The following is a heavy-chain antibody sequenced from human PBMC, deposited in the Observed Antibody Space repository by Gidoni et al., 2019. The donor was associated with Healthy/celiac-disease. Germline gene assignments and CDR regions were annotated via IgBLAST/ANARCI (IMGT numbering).Heavy chain of an antibody. CDR2: IDPSDSYT. D-gene: IGHD2-21*02. CDR3: ARICGGDCYPLDYYGMDV. J-gene: IGHJ6*02. Sequence: EVQLVQSGAEVKKPGESLRISCKGSGYSFTSYWISWVRQMPGKGLEWMGRIDPSDSYTNYSPSFQGHVTISADKSISTAYLQWSSLKASDTAMYYCARICGGDCYPLDYYGMDVWGQGTTVTVSS. V-gene: IGHV5-10-1*03. CDR1: GYSFTSYW.